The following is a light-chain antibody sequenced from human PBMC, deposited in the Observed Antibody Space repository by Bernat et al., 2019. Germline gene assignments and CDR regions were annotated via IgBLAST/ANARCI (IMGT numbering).Light chain of an antibody. J-gene: IGLJ3*02. V-gene: IGLV10-54*04. Sequence: QAGLTQPPSVSKGLRQTATLTCTGNSNNVGNQGAAWLQRHQGHPPKLLSYRNNNRPSGISERFSASRSGNTASLTITGLQPEDEADYYCSAWDSGLNGWVFGGGTKLTVL. CDR1: SNNVGNQG. CDR2: RNN. CDR3: SAWDSGLNGWV.